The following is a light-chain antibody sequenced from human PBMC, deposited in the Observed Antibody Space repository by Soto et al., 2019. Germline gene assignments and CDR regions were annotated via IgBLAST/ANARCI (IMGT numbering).Light chain of an antibody. Sequence: SYELTQPPSVSVAAGQTARITCEGNDIGSKSVHWYQQKPGQAPVLVVYDDSDRPSGIPERFSGSNSGSTATLTISRVEAGDEADYYCQVWDNSSDHWLFGGGTKLTVL. CDR2: DDS. V-gene: IGLV3-21*02. J-gene: IGLJ3*02. CDR1: DIGSKS. CDR3: QVWDNSSDHWL.